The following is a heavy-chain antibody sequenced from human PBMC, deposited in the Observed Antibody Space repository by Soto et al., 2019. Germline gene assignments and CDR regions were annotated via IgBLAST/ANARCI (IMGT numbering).Heavy chain of an antibody. J-gene: IGHJ4*02. CDR2: VGGSGADT. CDR1: GVTFRSYG. V-gene: IGHV3-23*01. D-gene: IGHD3-3*01. CDR3: AKRQSVDFWSGYLPFFDY. Sequence: GSPTISRSACGVTFRSYGVSWVRQTPGKGLEWVSAVGGSGADTYYADFVKGRFTVSRDDSKHTLYLHMSSLRVEDTAIYFCAKRQSVDFWSGYLPFFDYWGQGTPVTVSS.